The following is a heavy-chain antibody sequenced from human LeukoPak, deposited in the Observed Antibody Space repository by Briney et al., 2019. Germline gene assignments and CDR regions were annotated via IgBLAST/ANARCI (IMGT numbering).Heavy chain of an antibody. J-gene: IGHJ3*02. Sequence: SQTLSLTCAVSGGSISSGGYSWSWVRQPPGEGLEWVGYIYHSGSTYYNPSLQSRVTISLDRSKTQFSLKLSSMTAADTAVYYCASGNTGYDRDSFDIWGQGTMVTVSS. CDR3: ASGNTGYDRDSFDI. CDR2: IYHSGST. D-gene: IGHD5-12*01. V-gene: IGHV4-30-2*01. CDR1: GGSISSGGYS.